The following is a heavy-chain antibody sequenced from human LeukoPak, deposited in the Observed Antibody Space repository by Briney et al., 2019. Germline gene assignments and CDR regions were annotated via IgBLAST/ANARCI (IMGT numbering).Heavy chain of an antibody. CDR3: AREARGSTSYRTPCYFDY. CDR2: IKQDGSEK. J-gene: IGHJ4*02. CDR1: GFTFSSYW. Sequence: GGSLRLSCAASGFTFSSYWMSWVRQAPGKGLEWVANIKQDGSEKYYVDSVKGRFTTSRDNAKNSLYLQMNSLRAEDTAVYYCAREARGSTSYRTPCYFDYWGQGTLVTVSS. D-gene: IGHD2-2*01. V-gene: IGHV3-7*01.